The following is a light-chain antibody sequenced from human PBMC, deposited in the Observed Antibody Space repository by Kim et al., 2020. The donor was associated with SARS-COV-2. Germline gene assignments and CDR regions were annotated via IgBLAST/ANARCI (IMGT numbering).Light chain of an antibody. V-gene: IGLV8-61*01. Sequence: QTVVTQEPSLSVSPGGTVTLTCGLSSGPVSSAYHPNWHQQTPGRAPRTLIYSTNTRSSGVPDRFSGSILGNKAALTITGAQADDESTYYCLLYVGGGAWRFGGGTQLNVL. CDR2: STN. CDR3: LLYVGGGAWR. J-gene: IGLJ3*02. CDR1: SGPVSSAYH.